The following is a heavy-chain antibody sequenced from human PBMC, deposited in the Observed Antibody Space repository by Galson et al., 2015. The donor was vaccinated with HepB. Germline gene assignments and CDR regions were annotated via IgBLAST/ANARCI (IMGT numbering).Heavy chain of an antibody. CDR3: AAHDYYGSGSYHH. V-gene: IGHV1-58*02. D-gene: IGHD3-10*01. J-gene: IGHJ5*02. CDR2: IGVGRGNT. Sequence: SVKVSCKASGFTFSSSAMQWVRQARGQRLEWIGWIGVGRGNTNYALKFQERVTITRDMSTSTAYMELSSLRSEDTAVYYCAAHDYYGSGSYHHWGQGTLVTVPS. CDR1: GFTFSSSA.